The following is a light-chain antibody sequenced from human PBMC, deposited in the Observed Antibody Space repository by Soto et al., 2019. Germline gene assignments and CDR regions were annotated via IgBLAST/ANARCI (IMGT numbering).Light chain of an antibody. J-gene: IGKJ5*01. Sequence: EIVMTQSPATLSVSPGERATLSCRASQSVSSNLAWYQQKPGQAPRLLIYGASTRAPGIPARFSGSGSGTKFTLTISSLQSEDFAVYYCQQYNNWPPLTFGQGTRLEIK. CDR3: QQYNNWPPLT. CDR2: GAS. CDR1: QSVSSN. V-gene: IGKV3-15*01.